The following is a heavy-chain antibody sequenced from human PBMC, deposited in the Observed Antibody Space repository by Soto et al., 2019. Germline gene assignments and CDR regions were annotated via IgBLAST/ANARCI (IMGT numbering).Heavy chain of an antibody. CDR2: IKFDGSVK. J-gene: IGHJ4*02. Sequence: PGGSLRLSCVASGFSFSDYWMSWVRQAPGKGPEWVASIKFDGSVKQYVDSVRGRFSISRDNFRNSLFLQMNSLRAGDTAIYYCVKDGGYCSSATCYSPRNHYFDSWGQGTLVTVSS. CDR1: GFSFSDYW. CDR3: VKDGGYCSSATCYSPRNHYFDS. V-gene: IGHV3-7*03. D-gene: IGHD2-2*01.